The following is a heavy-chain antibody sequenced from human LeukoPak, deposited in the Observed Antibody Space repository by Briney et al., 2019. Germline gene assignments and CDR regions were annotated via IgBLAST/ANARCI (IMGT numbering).Heavy chain of an antibody. D-gene: IGHD6-19*01. J-gene: IGHJ4*02. Sequence: PGGSLRLSCAASGFTFGNYWMHWVRHAPGKGLVWVSRITNDGSSTSYADSVEGRFTISRDNAKNTLYLQMNSLRVEDTAVYFCAREGPWPVDYWGQGTLVTVSS. CDR3: AREGPWPVDY. CDR1: GFTFGNYW. V-gene: IGHV3-74*01. CDR2: ITNDGSST.